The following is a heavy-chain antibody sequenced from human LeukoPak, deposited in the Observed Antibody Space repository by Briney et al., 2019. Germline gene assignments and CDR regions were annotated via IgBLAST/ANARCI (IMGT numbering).Heavy chain of an antibody. CDR2: ISFDRSNK. J-gene: IGHJ5*02. CDR3: ARDLAVDTAMVKNCFDP. V-gene: IGHV3-30*03. D-gene: IGHD5-18*01. Sequence: GGSLRLSCTASGFSFNNYGMHWVRQAPGKGLEWVAVISFDRSNKFYTDSVKGRFTISRDDSKNTLYLQMDSLRAEDTAVYYCARDLAVDTAMVKNCFDPWGQGTLVTVSS. CDR1: GFSFNNYG.